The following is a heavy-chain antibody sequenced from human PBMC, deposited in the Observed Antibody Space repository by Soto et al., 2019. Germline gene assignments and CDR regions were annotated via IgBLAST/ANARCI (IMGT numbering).Heavy chain of an antibody. V-gene: IGHV3-21*01. Sequence: GGSLRLSCAASGFTFSSYSMNWVRQAPGKGLEWVSSISSSSSYIYYADSVKGRFTISRDNAKNSLYLQMNSLRAEDTAVYYCARVKIAARPSALDYWGQGTLVTVSS. CDR3: ARVKIAARPSALDY. CDR1: GFTFSSYS. J-gene: IGHJ4*02. CDR2: ISSSSSYI. D-gene: IGHD6-6*01.